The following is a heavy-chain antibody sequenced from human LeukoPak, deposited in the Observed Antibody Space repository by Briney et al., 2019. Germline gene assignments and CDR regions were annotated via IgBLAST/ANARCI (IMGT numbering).Heavy chain of an antibody. CDR1: GFTFSSYA. V-gene: IGHV3-23*01. Sequence: GGSLRLSCAASGFTFSSYAMIWVRQAPGKGLDWVSSISDNGDDTYYADPVKGRFTISRDNSKNTLYLQMNSLRAEDTAVYYCAKGVRYLDWWILDYWGQGTLVTVSS. CDR3: AKGVRYLDWWILDY. CDR2: ISDNGDDT. D-gene: IGHD3-9*01. J-gene: IGHJ4*02.